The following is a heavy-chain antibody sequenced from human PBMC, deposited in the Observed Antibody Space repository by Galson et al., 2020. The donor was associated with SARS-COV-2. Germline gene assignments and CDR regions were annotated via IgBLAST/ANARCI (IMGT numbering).Heavy chain of an antibody. CDR2: IYYSGST. J-gene: IGHJ6*02. CDR3: ASCSGGSCDRYYYYGMDV. Sequence: SETLSLTCTVSGGSISSYYWSWIRQPPGKGLEWIGYIYYSGSTNYNPSLKSRVTISVDTSKNQFSLKLSSVTAADTAVYYCASCSGGSCDRYYYYGMDVWGQGTTVTVSS. CDR1: GGSISSYY. V-gene: IGHV4-59*01. D-gene: IGHD2-15*01.